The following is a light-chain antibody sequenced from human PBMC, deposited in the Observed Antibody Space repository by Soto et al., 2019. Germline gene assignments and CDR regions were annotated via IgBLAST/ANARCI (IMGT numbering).Light chain of an antibody. CDR2: EVS. Sequence: QSALTQPASVSGSPGQSITISCTGTNSDVGGYDYVSWYQLHPGKAPKLMVFEVSNRPSGVSYRFSGSKSGNTASLTISGLQAEDEADYFCSSYSISTAYLFGTGTKGTVL. J-gene: IGLJ1*01. CDR1: NSDVGGYDY. V-gene: IGLV2-14*01. CDR3: SSYSISTAYL.